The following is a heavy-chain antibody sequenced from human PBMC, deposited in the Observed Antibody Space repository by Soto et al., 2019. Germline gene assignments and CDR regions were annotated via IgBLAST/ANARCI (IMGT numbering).Heavy chain of an antibody. Sequence: PSETLSLTYTVSGGSISSYYWSWIRQPPGKGLEWIGYIYYSGSTNYNPSLKSRVTISVDTSKNQFSLKLSSVTAADTAVYYCASGHYYYYMDVWGKGTTVTVSS. V-gene: IGHV4-59*08. J-gene: IGHJ6*03. CDR1: GGSISSYY. CDR2: IYYSGST. CDR3: ASGHYYYYMDV.